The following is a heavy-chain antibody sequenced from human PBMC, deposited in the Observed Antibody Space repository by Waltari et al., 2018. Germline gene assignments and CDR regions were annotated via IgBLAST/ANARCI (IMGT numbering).Heavy chain of an antibody. Sequence: VQLVESGGGLVQPGRSLRPLCSASGFASYDYAMHWVRRAPRKGLEWVSGISWNSGSIGYAGCVKGRFNSSRNNAKNSLYLQTTSLRAEDTALYYCAKDRGRASAGPGYFDFWGQGTLVTVSS. CDR3: AKDRGRASAGPGYFDF. CDR2: ISWNSGSI. CDR1: GFASYDYA. V-gene: IGHV3-9*02. D-gene: IGHD6-13*01. J-gene: IGHJ4*02.